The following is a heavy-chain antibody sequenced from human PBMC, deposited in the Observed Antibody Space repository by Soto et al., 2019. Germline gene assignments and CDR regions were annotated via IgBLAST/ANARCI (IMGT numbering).Heavy chain of an antibody. CDR3: ARDIVVVVAAHAFDI. D-gene: IGHD2-15*01. J-gene: IGHJ3*02. Sequence: SETLSLTCAVYGGSFSGYYWSWIRQPPGKGLEWIGEINHSGSTNYNPSLKSRVTISVDTSKNQFSLKLSSVTAADTAVYYCARDIVVVVAAHAFDIWGQGTMVNVS. V-gene: IGHV4-34*01. CDR2: INHSGST. CDR1: GGSFSGYY.